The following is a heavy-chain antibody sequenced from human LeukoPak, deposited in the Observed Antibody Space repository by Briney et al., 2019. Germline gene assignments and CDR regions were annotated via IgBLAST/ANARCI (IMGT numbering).Heavy chain of an antibody. Sequence: GGSLRLSCAASGFTFSSYAMSWVRQAPGKGLEWVSGINWNGGNTAYADSVKGRFTISRDNAKNSLYLQLNSLRAEDTALYYCARDLSMVRGVAPRGYWGQGTLVTVSS. CDR2: INWNGGNT. J-gene: IGHJ4*02. D-gene: IGHD3-10*01. CDR1: GFTFSSYA. V-gene: IGHV3-20*04. CDR3: ARDLSMVRGVAPRGY.